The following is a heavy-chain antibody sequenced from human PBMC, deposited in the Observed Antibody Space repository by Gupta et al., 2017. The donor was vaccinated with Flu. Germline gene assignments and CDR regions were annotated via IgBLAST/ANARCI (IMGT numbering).Heavy chain of an antibody. V-gene: IGHV3-30*18. Sequence: PGKELEWVAFISYDGSNKYFIDSVKGRFTMSRDNSKNTLYLQMDSLRAEDTAVYYCAKDRRGYYDFWTGFFDFWGPGTLVTVSS. D-gene: IGHD3-3*01. CDR3: AKDRRGYYDFWTGFFDF. J-gene: IGHJ4*02. CDR2: ISYDGSNK.